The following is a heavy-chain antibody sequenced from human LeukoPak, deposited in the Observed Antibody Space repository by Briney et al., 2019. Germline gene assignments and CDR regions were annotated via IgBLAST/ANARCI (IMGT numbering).Heavy chain of an antibody. Sequence: PGGSLRLSCAASGFTLSSYWMSWVRQAPGKGLEWVANIKKDGSEKYYVDSVKGRFTISRDNAKNSLYPQMNSLRAEDTAVYYCASSEVWGSYYYYYGMDVWGQGTTVTVSS. J-gene: IGHJ6*02. CDR1: GFTLSSYW. V-gene: IGHV3-7*01. CDR3: ASSEVWGSYYYYYGMDV. D-gene: IGHD7-27*01. CDR2: IKKDGSEK.